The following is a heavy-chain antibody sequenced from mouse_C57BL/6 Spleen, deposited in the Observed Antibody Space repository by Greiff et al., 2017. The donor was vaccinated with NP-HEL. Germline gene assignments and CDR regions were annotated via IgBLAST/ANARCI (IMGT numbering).Heavy chain of an antibody. CDR1: GYTFTSYW. CDR3: ARKSNYGGLYYYAMDY. Sequence: QVHVKQSGAELVKPGASVKLSCKASGYTFTSYWMHWVKQRPGRGLEWIGRIDPNSGGTKYNEKFKSKATLTVDKPSSTAYMQLSSLTSEDSAVYYCARKSNYGGLYYYAMDYWGQGTSVTVSS. V-gene: IGHV1-72*01. CDR2: IDPNSGGT. J-gene: IGHJ4*01. D-gene: IGHD2-5*01.